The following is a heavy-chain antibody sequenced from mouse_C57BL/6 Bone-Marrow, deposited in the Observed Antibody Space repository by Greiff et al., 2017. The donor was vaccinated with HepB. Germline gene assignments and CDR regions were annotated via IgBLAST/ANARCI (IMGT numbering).Heavy chain of an antibody. CDR3: ARGGDSTYFDY. CDR2: IHPNSGST. CDR1: GYTFTSYW. V-gene: IGHV1-64*01. Sequence: VKLQQPGAELVKPGASVKLSCKASGYTFTSYWMHWVKQRPGQGLEWIGMIHPNSGSTNYNEKFKSKATLTVDKSSSTAYMQLSSLTSEDSAVYYCARGGDSTYFDYWGQGTTLTVSS. D-gene: IGHD3-3*01. J-gene: IGHJ2*01.